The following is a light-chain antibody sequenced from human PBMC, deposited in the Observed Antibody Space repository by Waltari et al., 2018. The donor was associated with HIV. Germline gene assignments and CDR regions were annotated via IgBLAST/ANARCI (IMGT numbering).Light chain of an antibody. Sequence: QSVLTQPASVSGSPGQSITISCTGTTSDVGDYNYVSWYPQHPGTAPKLIVYEVSNVPLGVSSRFSGSKSGHTASLTISGLQTEDEADYYCSSYTTRNTRVFGTGTKVTVL. CDR1: TSDVGDYNY. V-gene: IGLV2-14*01. CDR2: EVS. CDR3: SSYTTRNTRV. J-gene: IGLJ1*01.